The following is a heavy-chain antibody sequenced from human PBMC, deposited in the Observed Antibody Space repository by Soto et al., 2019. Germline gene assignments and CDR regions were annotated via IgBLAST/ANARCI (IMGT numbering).Heavy chain of an antibody. CDR3: AKDVTGWYGDAFDI. V-gene: IGHV3-9*01. CDR2: ISWDSGRI. D-gene: IGHD6-19*01. J-gene: IGHJ3*02. Sequence: EVQLVESGGGLVQPGRSLRLSCTASGFTFDDHAMDWVRQAPGKGLAWVSGISWDSGRIGYADSVKGRFTISRDNAKNSLYLQMNSLRAEDTALYYCAKDVTGWYGDAFDIWGQWTMVTVSS. CDR1: GFTFDDHA.